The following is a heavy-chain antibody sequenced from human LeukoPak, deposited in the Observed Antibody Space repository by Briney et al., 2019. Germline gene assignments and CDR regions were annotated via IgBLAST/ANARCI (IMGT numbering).Heavy chain of an antibody. CDR3: AKPFSGDYYYYYMDV. V-gene: IGHV3-23*05. CDR2: ISSSGGGT. Sequence: GGSLRLSCAASGFTFSDHYMNWVRQAPGKGLEWVSGISSSGGGTFFADSVKGRFTISRDNSKSTMYLQMNSLRAEDTAVYYCAKPFSGDYYYYYMDVWGNGTTVTVSS. D-gene: IGHD3-10*01. CDR1: GFTFSDHY. J-gene: IGHJ6*03.